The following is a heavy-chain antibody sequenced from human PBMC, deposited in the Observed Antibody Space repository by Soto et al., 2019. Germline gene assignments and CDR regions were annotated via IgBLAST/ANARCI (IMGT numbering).Heavy chain of an antibody. Sequence: GGSLRLSCAASGFTFSSYGMHWVRQAPGKGLEWVAVISYDGSNKYYADSVKGRFTISRDNSKNTLYLQMNSLRAEDTAVYYCAKDLVAAAGTPYYYYGMDVCGQGTTVTVPS. CDR2: ISYDGSNK. CDR3: AKDLVAAAGTPYYYYGMDV. J-gene: IGHJ6*02. V-gene: IGHV3-30*18. CDR1: GFTFSSYG. D-gene: IGHD6-13*01.